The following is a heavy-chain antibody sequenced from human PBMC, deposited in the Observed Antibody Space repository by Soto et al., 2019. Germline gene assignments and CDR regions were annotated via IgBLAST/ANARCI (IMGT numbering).Heavy chain of an antibody. CDR3: ASGGKPIVVAMDY. J-gene: IGHJ4*02. Sequence: SAKVSCKASGGTFSSYAISWVRQAPGQGLEWMGGIIPIFGTANYAQKFQGRVTITADESTSTAYMELSSLRSEDTAVYYCASGGKPIVVAMDYWGQGTLVTVSS. D-gene: IGHD2-2*01. V-gene: IGHV1-69*13. CDR1: GGTFSSYA. CDR2: IIPIFGTA.